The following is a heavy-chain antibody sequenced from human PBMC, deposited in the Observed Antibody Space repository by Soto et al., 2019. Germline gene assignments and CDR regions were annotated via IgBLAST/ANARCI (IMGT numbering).Heavy chain of an antibody. CDR2: LWADGSRQ. D-gene: IGHD3-9*01. J-gene: IGHJ4*02. CDR1: GFAFSADA. CDR3: VRGTGYWGLRDN. V-gene: IGHV3-33*01. Sequence: QVQLVESGGGVIQPGKSLRLSCAASGFAFSADAMHWFRQAPGKGLEWVAVLWADGSRQFYLDSVKGRFSISRDNSKNTISLHMNNLRLDSKAMYFYVRGTGYWGLRDNWGQGTLVSVSS.